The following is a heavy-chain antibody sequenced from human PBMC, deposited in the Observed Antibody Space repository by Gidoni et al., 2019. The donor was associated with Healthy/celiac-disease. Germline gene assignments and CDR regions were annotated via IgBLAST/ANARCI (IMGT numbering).Heavy chain of an antibody. CDR3: ARDPVGVPAADYYYYYGMDV. CDR2: IIPNLGIA. D-gene: IGHD2-2*01. J-gene: IGHJ6*02. CDR1: GGPFSSYP. Sequence: VQLVQSGAEVKKPGSSVKVSCKASGGPFSSYPISWVRQAPGQGLEWMGRIIPNLGIANYEQKFQGRVTITADKSPSTAYMELSSLRSEDTAVYYCARDPVGVPAADYYYYYGMDVWGQGTTVTVSS. V-gene: IGHV1-69*04.